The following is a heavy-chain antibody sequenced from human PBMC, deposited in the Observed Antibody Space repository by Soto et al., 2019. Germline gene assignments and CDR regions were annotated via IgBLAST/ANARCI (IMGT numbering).Heavy chain of an antibody. Sequence: RASVKVSFKASGGTFSNHAISWVRQAPGQGLEWMGGIVPMFGTANYAQKFQGRVTATADKSTNTAYMELSSLTSEDTAVYYCARGDDFDYYYGVDVWGQGTTVTVSS. CDR3: ARGDDFDYYYGVDV. J-gene: IGHJ6*02. D-gene: IGHD3-16*01. CDR2: IVPMFGTA. V-gene: IGHV1-69*06. CDR1: GGTFSNHA.